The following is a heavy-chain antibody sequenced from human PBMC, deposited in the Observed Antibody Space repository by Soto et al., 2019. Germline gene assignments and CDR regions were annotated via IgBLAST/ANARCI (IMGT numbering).Heavy chain of an antibody. CDR2: INSDGSST. V-gene: IGHV3-74*01. Sequence: GGSLRLSCAASGFTFSSYWMHWVRQAPGKGLVWVSRINSDGSSTSYADSVKGRFSISRDNAKNTLYLQMNSLRAEDTAVYYCARDRITMVRGDWFDPWGQGTLVTVPS. D-gene: IGHD3-10*01. J-gene: IGHJ5*02. CDR1: GFTFSSYW. CDR3: ARDRITMVRGDWFDP.